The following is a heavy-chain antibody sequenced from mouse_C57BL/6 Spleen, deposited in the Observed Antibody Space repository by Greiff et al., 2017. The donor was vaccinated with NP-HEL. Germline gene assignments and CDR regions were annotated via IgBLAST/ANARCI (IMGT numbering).Heavy chain of an antibody. Sequence: QVQLQQPGAELVRPGSSVKLSCKASGYTFTSYWMHWVKQRPIQGLEWIGNIDPSDSETHYNQKFKDKATLTVDKSSSTAYMQLSSLTSEDSAVYYCAREFITTVVRYFDVWGTGTTVTFSS. CDR2: IDPSDSET. V-gene: IGHV1-52*01. J-gene: IGHJ1*03. D-gene: IGHD1-1*01. CDR1: GYTFTSYW. CDR3: AREFITTVVRYFDV.